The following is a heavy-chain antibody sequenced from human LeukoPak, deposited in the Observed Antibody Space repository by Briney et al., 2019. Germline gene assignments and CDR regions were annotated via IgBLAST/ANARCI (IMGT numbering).Heavy chain of an antibody. CDR2: IIPIFGTA. CDR3: ARGGLGGSYYDYFDY. Sequence: ASVKVSCKVSGYTLTELSMHWVRQAPGQGLEWMGGIIPIFGTANYAQKFQGRVTITTDESTSTAYMELSSLRSEDTAVYYCARGGLGGSYYDYFDYWGQGTLVTVSS. J-gene: IGHJ4*02. V-gene: IGHV1-69*05. CDR1: GYTLTELS. D-gene: IGHD1-26*01.